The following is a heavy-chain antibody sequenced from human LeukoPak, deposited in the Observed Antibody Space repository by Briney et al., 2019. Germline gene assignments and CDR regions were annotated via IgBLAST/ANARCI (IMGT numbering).Heavy chain of an antibody. Sequence: ASETLSLTCTVSGGSVSSGSYYWSWIRQPPGKGLEWIGYIFYSGSTDYNPSLKSRVTISLDTSKNQFSLNLSSVTAADTSLYYCARGHGGPYFDYWGQGTLVTVSS. CDR3: ARGHGGPYFDY. CDR2: IFYSGST. CDR1: GGSVSSGSYY. V-gene: IGHV4-61*01. J-gene: IGHJ4*02. D-gene: IGHD4-23*01.